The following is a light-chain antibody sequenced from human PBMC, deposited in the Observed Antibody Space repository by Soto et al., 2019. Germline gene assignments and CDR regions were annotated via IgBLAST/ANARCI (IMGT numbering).Light chain of an antibody. Sequence: QSALTQPASVSGSPGQSITISCTGTSSDVGAYHYVSWYQQHPGKAPKLMIYDVTIRPSGVSNRFSGSKSGNTASLTISGLQAEDEADYYCTSYTSRSTWVFGGGTKLTVL. CDR2: DVT. J-gene: IGLJ3*02. CDR3: TSYTSRSTWV. V-gene: IGLV2-14*01. CDR1: SSDVGAYHY.